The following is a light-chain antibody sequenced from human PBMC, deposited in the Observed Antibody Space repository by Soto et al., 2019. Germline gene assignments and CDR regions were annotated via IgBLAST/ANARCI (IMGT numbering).Light chain of an antibody. CDR3: QQRNSYPLT. V-gene: IGKV1-9*01. J-gene: IGKJ4*01. Sequence: QFSKSAFSLSASVGDRVTITCRASQVIASYLAWYQQKPGQAPNLLIYAASTLQSGVPSRFSGSGSGTDFTLTISSLQPEDFATYYCQQRNSYPLTFGGGTKVDIK. CDR2: AAS. CDR1: QVIASY.